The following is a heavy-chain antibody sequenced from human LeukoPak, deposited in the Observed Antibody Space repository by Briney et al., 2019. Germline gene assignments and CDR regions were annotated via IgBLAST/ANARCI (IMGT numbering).Heavy chain of an antibody. D-gene: IGHD3-3*01. CDR1: GFTFISNV. Sequence: PGGSLRLSCAASGFTFISNVMSWVRQAPGKGLEWVSTISGSTSSTYYADSVKGRFTISRDNSKNTLYLQMNSLRAEDTAVYYCARGKPDYDFWSGLVYWGQGTLVTVSS. CDR2: ISGSTSST. CDR3: ARGKPDYDFWSGLVY. V-gene: IGHV3-23*01. J-gene: IGHJ4*02.